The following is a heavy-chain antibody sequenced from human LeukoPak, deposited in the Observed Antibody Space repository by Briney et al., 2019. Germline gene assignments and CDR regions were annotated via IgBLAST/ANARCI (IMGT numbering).Heavy chain of an antibody. Sequence: GGSLRLSCAASGFTFTYFWMSWVRQAPGKGLECVANIKQDGSEKYYVGSVKGRFTISRDNAKNSLYLQMNSLRAEDTAVYYGACIYDLLNCFYSFYYWGQGTLVTVSS. D-gene: IGHD3-9*01. J-gene: IGHJ4*02. CDR1: GFTFTYFW. V-gene: IGHV3-7*02. CDR2: IKQDGSEK. CDR3: ACIYDLLNCFYSFYY.